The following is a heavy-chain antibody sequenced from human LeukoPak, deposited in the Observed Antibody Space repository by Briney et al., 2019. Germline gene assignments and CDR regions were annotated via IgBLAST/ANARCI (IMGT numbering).Heavy chain of an antibody. Sequence: PGGSLRLSCAASGFTFSSYAMSWVRQAPGKGLEWVSAISGSGGSTYYADSVKGRFTISRDNSKNTLYLQMNSLRAEDTAVYYCAKDRIPIASNRNAFDIWGQGTMVTVSS. CDR1: GFTFSSYA. CDR3: AKDRIPIASNRNAFDI. D-gene: IGHD2/OR15-2a*01. J-gene: IGHJ3*02. CDR2: ISGSGGST. V-gene: IGHV3-23*01.